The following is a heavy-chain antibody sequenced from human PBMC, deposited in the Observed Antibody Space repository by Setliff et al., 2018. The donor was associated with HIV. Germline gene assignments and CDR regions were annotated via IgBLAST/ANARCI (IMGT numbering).Heavy chain of an antibody. J-gene: IGHJ4*02. CDR1: GGSISNYY. CDR3: ARDLPYNYGHAVLDY. V-gene: IGHV4-59*01. D-gene: IGHD5-18*01. Sequence: PSETLSLTCTVSGGSISNYYWNWIRQSPGKGLEWIGYIYYSGSADYNYNPSLKSRVTISVDKSKSQFTLNLSSVTAADTAMYYCARDLPYNYGHAVLDYCGLGTLVTVSS. CDR2: IYYSGSADY.